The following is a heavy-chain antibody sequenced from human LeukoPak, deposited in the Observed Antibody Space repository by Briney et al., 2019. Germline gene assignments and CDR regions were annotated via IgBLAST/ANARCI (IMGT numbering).Heavy chain of an antibody. D-gene: IGHD2-15*01. CDR3: ALGYCSGGSCYDYYYMDV. CDR1: GYTFTSYG. J-gene: IGHJ6*03. CDR2: ISAYNGNT. V-gene: IGHV1-18*01. Sequence: ASVKASCKASGYTFTSYGISWVRQAPGQGLEWMGWISAYNGNTNYAQKLQGRVTMTTDTSTSTAYMELRSLRSDDTAVYYCALGYCSGGSCYDYYYMDVWGKGTTVTVSS.